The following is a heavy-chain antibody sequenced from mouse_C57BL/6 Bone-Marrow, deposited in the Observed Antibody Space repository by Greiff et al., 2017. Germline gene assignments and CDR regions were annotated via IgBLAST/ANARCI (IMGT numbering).Heavy chain of an antibody. CDR3: ARPPSGNYGWYFDV. J-gene: IGHJ1*03. V-gene: IGHV1-69*01. CDR1: GYTFTSYW. D-gene: IGHD2-1*01. Sequence: QVQLQQPGAELVMPGASVKLSCKASGYTFTSYWMHWVKQRPGQGLEWIGEIDPSDSYTNYNQKFNGKSTLTVDKSSSTAYMQLSSLTSEDSAVYYCARPPSGNYGWYFDVWGTGTTVTVSS. CDR2: IDPSDSYT.